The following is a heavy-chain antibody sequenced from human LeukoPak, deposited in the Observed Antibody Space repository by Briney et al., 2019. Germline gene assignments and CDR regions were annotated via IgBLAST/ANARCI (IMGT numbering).Heavy chain of an antibody. V-gene: IGHV4-4*02. CDR2: IYHSGST. CDR3: ARDSLLTRTFDP. D-gene: IGHD3-16*01. CDR1: GGSISSSNW. J-gene: IGHJ5*02. Sequence: SGTLSLTCAVSGGSISSSNWWSWVRQPPGKGLEWIGEIYHSGSTYYNPSLKSRVTISVDTSKNQFSLKLSSVTAADTAVYYCARDSLLTRTFDPWGQGTLVTVSS.